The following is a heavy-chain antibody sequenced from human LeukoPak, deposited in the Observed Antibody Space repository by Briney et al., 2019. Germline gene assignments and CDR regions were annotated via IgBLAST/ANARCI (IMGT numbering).Heavy chain of an antibody. Sequence: GGSLRLSCAASGFTFSSYEMNWVRQAPGKGLEWVSYISSSGSTIYYADSVKGRFTISRDNSKNTLYLQMNSLRAEDTALYYCAKDIATHRRQQLAIDYWGQGTLVTVSS. V-gene: IGHV3-48*03. CDR3: AKDIATHRRQQLAIDY. CDR1: GFTFSSYE. D-gene: IGHD6-13*01. J-gene: IGHJ4*02. CDR2: ISSSGSTI.